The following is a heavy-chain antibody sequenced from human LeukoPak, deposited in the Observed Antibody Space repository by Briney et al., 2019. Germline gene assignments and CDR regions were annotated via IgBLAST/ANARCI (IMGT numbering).Heavy chain of an antibody. CDR3: ARDSSGPRY. J-gene: IGHJ4*02. CDR2: IYSGAGT. CDR1: GFTFSSYW. V-gene: IGHV3-53*01. Sequence: PGGSLRLSCAASGFTFSSYWMSWVRQAPGKGLEWVSVIYSGAGTYYADSVKGRFTISRDSSKNTLYLQMNSLRAEDTAVYYCARDSSGPRYWGQGTLVTVSS. D-gene: IGHD1-26*01.